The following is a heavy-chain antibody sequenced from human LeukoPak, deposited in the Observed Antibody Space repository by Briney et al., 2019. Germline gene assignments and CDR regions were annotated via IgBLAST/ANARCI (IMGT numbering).Heavy chain of an antibody. D-gene: IGHD3-3*01. CDR1: GFRFSNYA. V-gene: IGHV3-11*01. J-gene: IGHJ4*02. CDR2: ISSSGSTI. CDR3: ARYYVFSYETAGSYFDY. Sequence: GSLRLSCTASGFRFSNYAMNWIRQAPGKGLEWVSYISSSGSTIYYADSVKGRFTISRDNAKNSLYLQMNSLRAEDTAVYYCARYYVFSYETAGSYFDYWGQGTLVTVSS.